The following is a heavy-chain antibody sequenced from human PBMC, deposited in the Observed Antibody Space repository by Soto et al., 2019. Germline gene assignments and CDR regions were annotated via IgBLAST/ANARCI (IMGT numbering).Heavy chain of an antibody. Sequence: SETLSLTCTVSDGSISSYYWSWIRQPPGKGLEWIGYIYYSGSTNYNPSLKSRVTISVDTSKNQFSLKLSSVTAADTAVYYCARGRTYYDILTGPEPYYYYYYMDVRGKGTTVTVSS. CDR3: ARGRTYYDILTGPEPYYYYYYMDV. CDR2: IYYSGST. D-gene: IGHD3-9*01. J-gene: IGHJ6*03. CDR1: DGSISSYY. V-gene: IGHV4-59*01.